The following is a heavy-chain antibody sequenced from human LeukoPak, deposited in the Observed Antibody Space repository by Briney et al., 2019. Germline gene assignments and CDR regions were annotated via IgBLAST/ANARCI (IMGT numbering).Heavy chain of an antibody. CDR3: ARDPKDSSGWYYFDY. J-gene: IGHJ4*02. Sequence: GGSLRLSCAASGFTYSSYWMRWVRQAPGKGLEWVANIKQDGSGKYYVDSVKGRFTISRDNAKNSLYLQMNSLRAEDTAVYYCARDPKDSSGWYYFDYWGQGTLVTVSS. D-gene: IGHD6-19*01. CDR2: IKQDGSGK. V-gene: IGHV3-7*01. CDR1: GFTYSSYW.